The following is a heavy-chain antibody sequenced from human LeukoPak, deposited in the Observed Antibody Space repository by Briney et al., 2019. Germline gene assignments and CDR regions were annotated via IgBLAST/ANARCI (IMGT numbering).Heavy chain of an antibody. CDR1: GYSISSGYY. D-gene: IGHD4-23*01. Sequence: SETLSLTCAVSGYSISSGYYWGWIRQPPGTGLEWIGSIYHSGSTYYNPSLKSRVTISVDTSKNQFSLKLSSVTAADTAVYYCARYGGNSRWFDPWGQGTLVTVSS. V-gene: IGHV4-38-2*01. J-gene: IGHJ5*02. CDR3: ARYGGNSRWFDP. CDR2: IYHSGST.